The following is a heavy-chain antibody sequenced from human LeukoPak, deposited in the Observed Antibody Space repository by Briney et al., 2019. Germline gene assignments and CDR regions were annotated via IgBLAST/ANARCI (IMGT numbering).Heavy chain of an antibody. CDR1: GGPTSDYY. CDR2: IHDSGRS. J-gene: IGHJ4*02. Sequence: SETLSLTCTVSGGPTSDYYWSWIRQPPGKGLEWIGYIHDSGRSDYNRSLKSRVSISVDTSKNQLSLKLSSVTAADTAVYYCARAHTNNWHVDYWGQGTLVTVSS. V-gene: IGHV4-59*01. CDR3: ARAHTNNWHVDY. D-gene: IGHD1-1*01.